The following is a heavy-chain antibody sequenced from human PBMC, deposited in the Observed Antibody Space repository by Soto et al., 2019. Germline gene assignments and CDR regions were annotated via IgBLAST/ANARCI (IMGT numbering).Heavy chain of an antibody. CDR3: ARGPPMIH. Sequence: QVQLQESGPGLVKPSQTLYLNCSVSGGSISSGGYDWSWIRQHPGKGLEWIGYIYYSGSTYYNPSLKSRVTISVDTSKNQLSLKLSSVTAADTAVYYCARGPPMIHWGQGTLVNVSS. J-gene: IGHJ4*02. V-gene: IGHV4-31*03. D-gene: IGHD3-22*01. CDR2: IYYSGST. CDR1: GGSISSGGYD.